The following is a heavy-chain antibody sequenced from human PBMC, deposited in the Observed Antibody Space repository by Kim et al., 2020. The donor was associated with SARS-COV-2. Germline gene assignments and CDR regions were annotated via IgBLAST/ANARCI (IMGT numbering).Heavy chain of an antibody. CDR2: IGTAGDP. J-gene: IGHJ6*02. V-gene: IGHV3-13*05. D-gene: IGHD6-13*01. Sequence: GGSLRLSCAASGFTFSSYDMHWVRQATGKGLEWVSAIGTAGDPYYPGSVKGRFTISRENAKNSLYLQMNSLRAGDTAVYYCARGSYSSSWYCTPPNYYYGMDVWGQGTTVTVSS. CDR3: ARGSYSSSWYCTPPNYYYGMDV. CDR1: GFTFSSYD.